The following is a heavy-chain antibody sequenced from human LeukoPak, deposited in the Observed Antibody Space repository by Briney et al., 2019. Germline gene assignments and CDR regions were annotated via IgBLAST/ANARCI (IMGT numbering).Heavy chain of an antibody. V-gene: IGHV3-30*03. CDR1: GFTFSNYA. CDR3: ARDWVAVAGKDYCGMDV. J-gene: IGHJ6*02. CDR2: ISYDGSHK. D-gene: IGHD6-19*01. Sequence: PGRSLRLSCAASGFTFSNYAIHWVRQAPGKGLEWVAVISYDGSHKFYADSVRGRFTISRDNSKNTLYLQMSSLRGEDTAVYFCARDWVAVAGKDYCGMDVWGQGTTVTVSS.